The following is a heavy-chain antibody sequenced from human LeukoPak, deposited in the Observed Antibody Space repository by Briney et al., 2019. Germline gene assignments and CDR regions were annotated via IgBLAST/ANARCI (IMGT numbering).Heavy chain of an antibody. CDR1: GFTFSSYA. Sequence: PGGSLRLSCAASGFTFSSYAMSWVRQAPGKGLEWVSAISGSGGSTYYADSVKGRFTISRDNSKNTLYLQMNSLRAEDTAVYYCAKDSLRYSSSYYYYMDVWGKGTTVTVSS. CDR2: ISGSGGST. CDR3: AKDSLRYSSSYYYYMDV. D-gene: IGHD6-13*01. V-gene: IGHV3-23*01. J-gene: IGHJ6*03.